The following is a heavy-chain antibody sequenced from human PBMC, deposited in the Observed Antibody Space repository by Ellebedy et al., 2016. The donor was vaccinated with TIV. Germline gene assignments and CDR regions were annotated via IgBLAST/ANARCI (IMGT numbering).Heavy chain of an antibody. Sequence: SVKVSXKASGGTFSSYAISWVRQAPGQGLEWMGGIIPIFGTANYAQKFQGRVTITADESTSTAYMELSSLRSEDTAVYYCARAVRRITMVRGVNVPFDPWGQGTLVTVSS. V-gene: IGHV1-69*13. J-gene: IGHJ5*02. CDR2: IIPIFGTA. CDR1: GGTFSSYA. CDR3: ARAVRRITMVRGVNVPFDP. D-gene: IGHD3-10*01.